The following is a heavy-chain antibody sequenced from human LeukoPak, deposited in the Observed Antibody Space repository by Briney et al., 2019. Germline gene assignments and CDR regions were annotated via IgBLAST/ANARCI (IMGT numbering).Heavy chain of an antibody. V-gene: IGHV4-34*01. CDR3: ARQGIAAAGSADAFDI. CDR2: INHSGST. D-gene: IGHD6-13*01. CDR1: GGSFSGYY. J-gene: IGHJ3*02. Sequence: AETLSLTCAVYGGSFSGYYWSWIRQPPGKGLEWIGEINHSGSTNYNPSLKSRVTISVDTSKNQFSLKLSSVTAADTAVYYCARQGIAAAGSADAFDIWGQGTMVTVSS.